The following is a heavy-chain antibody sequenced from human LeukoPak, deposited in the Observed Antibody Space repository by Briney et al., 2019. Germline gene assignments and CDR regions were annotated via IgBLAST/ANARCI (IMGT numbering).Heavy chain of an antibody. D-gene: IGHD3-16*02. CDR2: INWNGGST. CDR3: ARRRRLGELSVYYYYYMDV. CDR1: GFTFDDYG. V-gene: IGHV3-20*04. Sequence: GGSLRLSCAASGFTFDDYGMSWVRQAPGKGLEWVSGINWNGGSTGYADSVKGRFTISRDNAKKSLYLQMNSLRAEDTALYYCARRRRLGELSVYYYYYMDVWGKGTTVTVSS. J-gene: IGHJ6*03.